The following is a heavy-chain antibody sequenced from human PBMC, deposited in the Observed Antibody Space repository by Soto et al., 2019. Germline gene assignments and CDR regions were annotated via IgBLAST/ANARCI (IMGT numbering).Heavy chain of an antibody. CDR3: ARDRVDILTGHDY. J-gene: IGHJ4*02. CDR2: ISSSSSTI. Sequence: PGGSLRLSCAASGFTFSSYSMNWVRQAPGKGLEWVSYISSSSSTIYYADSVKGRFTISRDNAKNSLYLQMNSLGDEDTAVYYCARDRVDILTGHDYWGQGTLVTVSS. V-gene: IGHV3-48*02. D-gene: IGHD3-9*01. CDR1: GFTFSSYS.